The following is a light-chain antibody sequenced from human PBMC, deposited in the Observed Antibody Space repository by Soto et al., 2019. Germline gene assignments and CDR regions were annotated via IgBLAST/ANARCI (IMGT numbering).Light chain of an antibody. CDR1: QSISTW. Sequence: DIPMTQSPSTLSASVGDRAIITCRASQSISTWVAWYQQKPGKAPKLLISKASSLESGVPSRFSGSGSGTEFTLTISSLQPDDFATYYCQQYDNFLSFGGGTKVEIK. V-gene: IGKV1-5*03. J-gene: IGKJ4*01. CDR2: KAS. CDR3: QQYDNFLS.